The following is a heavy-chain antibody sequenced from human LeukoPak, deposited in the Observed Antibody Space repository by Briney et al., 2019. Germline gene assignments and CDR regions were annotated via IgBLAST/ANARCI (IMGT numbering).Heavy chain of an antibody. CDR3: ARSRPAPKEFDH. Sequence: SETLSLTCTVSDDSISDYYWSWIRQPPGKGLEWIGYVYTRGTANYNPSLKSRVTMSADTSKNQFSLKLDSVTAADTAVYYCARSRPAPKEFDHWGQGTLVTVSS. D-gene: IGHD2-2*01. J-gene: IGHJ4*02. CDR2: VYTRGTA. V-gene: IGHV4-4*09. CDR1: DDSISDYY.